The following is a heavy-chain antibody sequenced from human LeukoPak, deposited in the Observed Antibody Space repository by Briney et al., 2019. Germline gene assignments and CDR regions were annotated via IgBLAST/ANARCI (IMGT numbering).Heavy chain of an antibody. Sequence: GGSLRLSFAASGFTFSSYWMSWVRQAPGEGLEWVAKINQDGNEKYYVDSVKGRFTISRDNAKNSVYLQMNSLRAEDTAVYYCARGTVFWRGVDYWGQGTLVTVSS. CDR1: GFTFSSYW. CDR2: INQDGNEK. V-gene: IGHV3-7*02. D-gene: IGHD3-3*01. J-gene: IGHJ4*02. CDR3: ARGTVFWRGVDY.